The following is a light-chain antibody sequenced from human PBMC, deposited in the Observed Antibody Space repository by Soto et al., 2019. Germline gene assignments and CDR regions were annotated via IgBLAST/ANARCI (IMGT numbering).Light chain of an antibody. Sequence: EIVLTQSPGTLSLSPGDGATLSCRASQSVSSGYLAWYQQRPGQAPRLLIYGASTRATGIPARFSGSGSGTEFTLTISSLQPDDFATYYCQQYNTYSPWAFGQGTKVDIK. CDR1: QSVSSGY. CDR3: QQYNTYSPWA. V-gene: IGKV3-20*01. J-gene: IGKJ1*01. CDR2: GAS.